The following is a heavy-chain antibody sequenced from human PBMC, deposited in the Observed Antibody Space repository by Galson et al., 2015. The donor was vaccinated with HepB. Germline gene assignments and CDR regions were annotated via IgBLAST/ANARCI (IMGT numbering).Heavy chain of an antibody. V-gene: IGHV5-51*01. CDR1: GYSFTSYW. J-gene: IGHJ4*02. Sequence: QSGAEVKKPGESLKISCKGSGYSFTSYWIGWVRQMPGKGLEWMGIIYPGDSDTRYSPSFQGQVTISADKSISTAYLQWSSLKASDTAMYYCARNPMVRGVIITEDVWGQGTLVTVSS. CDR2: IYPGDSDT. D-gene: IGHD3-10*01. CDR3: ARNPMVRGVIITEDV.